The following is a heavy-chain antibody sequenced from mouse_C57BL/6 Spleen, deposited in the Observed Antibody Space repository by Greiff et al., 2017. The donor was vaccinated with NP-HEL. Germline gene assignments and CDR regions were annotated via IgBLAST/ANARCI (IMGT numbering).Heavy chain of an antibody. CDR3: AREGAYYSNYAGFAY. V-gene: IGHV1-53*01. CDR2: INPSNGGT. Sequence: QVQLQQPGTELVKPGASVKLSCKASGYTFTSYWMHWVKQRPGQGLEWIGNINPSNGGTNYNEKFKSKATLTVDKSSSTGYMQLSSLTSEDSAVYYCAREGAYYSNYAGFAYWGQGTLVTVSA. D-gene: IGHD2-5*01. CDR1: GYTFTSYW. J-gene: IGHJ3*01.